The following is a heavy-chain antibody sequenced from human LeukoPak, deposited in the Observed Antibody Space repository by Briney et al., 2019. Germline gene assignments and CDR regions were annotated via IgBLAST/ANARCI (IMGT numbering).Heavy chain of an antibody. Sequence: GGSLRLSCAASGFTFSSYSMNWVRQAPGKGLEWVSSISSSSSYIYYADSVKGRFTISRDNAKNSLYLQMNSLRDEDTAVYYCASYYDSSGATYYYGMDVWGQGTTVTVSS. CDR3: ASYYDSSGATYYYGMDV. V-gene: IGHV3-21*01. CDR1: GFTFSSYS. CDR2: ISSSSSYI. J-gene: IGHJ6*02. D-gene: IGHD3-22*01.